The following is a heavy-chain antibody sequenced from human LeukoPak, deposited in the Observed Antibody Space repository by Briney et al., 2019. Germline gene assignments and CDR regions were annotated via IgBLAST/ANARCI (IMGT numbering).Heavy chain of an antibody. V-gene: IGHV4-59*01. CDR3: ARVASVGATRALDY. CDR1: GGSITSDY. D-gene: IGHD1-26*01. J-gene: IGHJ4*02. CDR2: IYYSGST. Sequence: SETLSLTCTVSGGSITSDYWSWIRQPPGKGLESIGYIYYSGSTNYNPSLKSRVTISVDTSKNQFSLKLSSVTAADTAVYYCARVASVGATRALDYWGQGTLVTVSS.